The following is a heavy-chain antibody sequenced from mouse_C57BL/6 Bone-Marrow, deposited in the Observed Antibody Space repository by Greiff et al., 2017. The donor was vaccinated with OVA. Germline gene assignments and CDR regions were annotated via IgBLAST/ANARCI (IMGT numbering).Heavy chain of an antibody. CDR2: IDPSDSYT. CDR1: GYTFTSYW. CDR3: ARPRLDY. V-gene: IGHV1-50*01. J-gene: IGHJ2*01. Sequence: QVQLQQPGAELVKPGASVKLSCKASGYTFTSYWMQWVKQRPGQGLEWIGAIDPSDSYTNYNQKFKGKATLTVDTSSSTAYMQLSSLTSEDSAVYYCARPRLDYWGQGTTLTVSS.